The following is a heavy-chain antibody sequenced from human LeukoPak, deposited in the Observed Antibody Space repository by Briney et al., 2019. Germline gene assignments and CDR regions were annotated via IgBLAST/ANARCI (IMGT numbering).Heavy chain of an antibody. J-gene: IGHJ6*03. Sequence: GGSLRLSCTTSGFTFGDYALNWVRQAPGKGLEWVGFIRSRADGGTTEYAASVKGRFSVSRDDSRGIAYLQMNSLRTEDTAVYYCAREGKLSRVVVPPVMRRVFNYYMDVWGKGTAVTISS. D-gene: IGHD2-2*01. CDR3: AREGKLSRVVVPPVMRRVFNYYMDV. CDR2: IRSRADGGTT. V-gene: IGHV3-49*04. CDR1: GFTFGDYA.